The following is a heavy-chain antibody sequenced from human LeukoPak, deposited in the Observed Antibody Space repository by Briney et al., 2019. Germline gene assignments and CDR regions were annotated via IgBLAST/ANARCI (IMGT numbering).Heavy chain of an antibody. D-gene: IGHD2-15*01. Sequence: GGSLRLSCAASGXTFSDHYMDWVRQAPGKGREWVGRSRNKARGYTTEYAASVKGGFTISRDDSKNSVFLQMNSLKNEDTAVYYCARAWAAGKHYVGYWGQGTLVTVSS. CDR2: SRNKARGYTT. CDR1: GXTFSDHY. CDR3: ARAWAAGKHYVGY. V-gene: IGHV3-72*01. J-gene: IGHJ4*02.